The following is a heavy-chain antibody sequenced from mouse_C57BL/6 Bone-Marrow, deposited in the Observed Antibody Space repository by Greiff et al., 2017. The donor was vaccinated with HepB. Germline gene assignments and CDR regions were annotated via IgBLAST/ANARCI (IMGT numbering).Heavy chain of an antibody. J-gene: IGHJ4*01. V-gene: IGHV3-6*01. CDR1: GYSITSGYY. D-gene: IGHD2-5*01. CDR2: ISYDGSN. CDR3: ATYSTWDY. Sequence: ESGPGLVKPSQSLSLTCSVTGYSITSGYYWNWIRQFPGNKLEWMGYISYDGSNNYNPSLKNRISITRDTSKNQFFLKLNSVTTEDTATYYCATYSTWDYWGQGTSVTVSS.